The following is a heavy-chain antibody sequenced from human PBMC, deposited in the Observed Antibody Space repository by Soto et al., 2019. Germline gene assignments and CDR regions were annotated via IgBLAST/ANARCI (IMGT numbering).Heavy chain of an antibody. J-gene: IGHJ4*02. V-gene: IGHV4-34*01. CDR2: INHSGST. Sequence: TSETLSLTCAVYGGSFSGYYWSWIRQPPGKGLEWIGEINHSGSTNYNPSLKSRVTISVDTSKNQFSLKLSSVTAADTAVYYCARGERATHYYDSSGAVDYWGQGTLVTVSS. CDR1: GGSFSGYY. D-gene: IGHD3-22*01. CDR3: ARGERATHYYDSSGAVDY.